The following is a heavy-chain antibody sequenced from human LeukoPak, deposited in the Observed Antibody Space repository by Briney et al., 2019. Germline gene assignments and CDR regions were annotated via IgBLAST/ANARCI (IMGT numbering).Heavy chain of an antibody. Sequence: ASVKVSCKASGFTLTSSAVQWVRQARGQRLEWIGWIVVGSNDTNYAQKFQKRVTIARDMSTNTVYMELSSLRSEDTAVYYCAAPYSSSWFDFWGRGTLVTVSS. V-gene: IGHV1-58*01. CDR2: IVVGSNDT. J-gene: IGHJ4*02. CDR1: GFTLTSSA. D-gene: IGHD6-13*01. CDR3: AAPYSSSWFDF.